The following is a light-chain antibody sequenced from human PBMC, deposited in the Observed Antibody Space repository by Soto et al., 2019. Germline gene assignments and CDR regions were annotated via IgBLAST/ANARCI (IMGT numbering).Light chain of an antibody. CDR3: QSYDISLSGWV. CDR1: SSNIGAGYD. J-gene: IGLJ3*02. V-gene: IGLV1-40*01. Sequence: QSVLTQPPSVSGAPGQRVTISCTGSSSNIGAGYDVHWYQQLPGTAPKLLIYGNSNRPSGVPDRFSGSKSGTSASLAITGLQAEDEADYSFQSYDISLSGWVFGGGTKLTVL. CDR2: GNS.